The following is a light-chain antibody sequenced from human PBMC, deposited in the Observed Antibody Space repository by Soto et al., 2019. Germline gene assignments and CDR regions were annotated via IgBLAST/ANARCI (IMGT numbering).Light chain of an antibody. CDR1: QSVSSY. CDR2: DAS. V-gene: IGKV3-11*01. Sequence: EVVLTQSPATLSLSPGERATFSCRASQSVSSYLAWYQQKPGQAPRLLIYDASKRATGIPARFSGSGSGTDFTLTIGRLDPEDVAFYYCQQCGSWPGTFGGGTQVEIK. CDR3: QQCGSWPGT. J-gene: IGKJ4*01.